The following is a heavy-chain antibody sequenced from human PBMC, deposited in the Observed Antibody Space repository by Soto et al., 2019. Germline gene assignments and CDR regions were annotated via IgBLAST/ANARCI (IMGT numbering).Heavy chain of an antibody. J-gene: IGHJ4*02. Sequence: LQLQESGPGLVKPSETLSLTCTVSGGSISSSSYYWGWIRQPPGKGLEWIGSIYYSGSTYYNPSLKSRVTISVDTSKNQFSLKLSSVTAADTAVYYCASRSTYYDFWSGYYMGGFDYWGQGTLVTVSS. CDR3: ASRSTYYDFWSGYYMGGFDY. V-gene: IGHV4-39*01. CDR2: IYYSGST. D-gene: IGHD3-3*01. CDR1: GGSISSSSYY.